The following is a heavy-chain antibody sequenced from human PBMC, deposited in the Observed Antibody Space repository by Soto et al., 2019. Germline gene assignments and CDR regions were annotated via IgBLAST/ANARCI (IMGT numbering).Heavy chain of an antibody. D-gene: IGHD3-16*02. CDR2: ISYSGST. CDR3: AREGTYRFDF. J-gene: IGHJ4*02. V-gene: IGHV4-61*08. Sequence: SETLSLTCTVSGGSVSSGVYYWSWFRQPPGKGLEWIGYISYSGSTNYNPSLKSRVTISLDTSKNQFSLKLSSVTAADTAIYYCAREGTYRFDFWGQGTLLTVSS. CDR1: GGSVSSGVYY.